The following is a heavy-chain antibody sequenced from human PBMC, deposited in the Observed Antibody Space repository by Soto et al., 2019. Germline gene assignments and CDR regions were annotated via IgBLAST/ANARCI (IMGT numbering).Heavy chain of an antibody. J-gene: IGHJ3*02. CDR2: ISSSGSTI. CDR1: GFTFSSYE. D-gene: IGHD3-22*01. Sequence: EVQLVESGGGLVQPGGSLRLSCAASGFTFSSYEMNWVRQAPGKGLEWVSYISSSGSTIYYADSVKGRFTISRDNAKNSLYLQMNSLRAEDTAVYYCARQRWLLLRSPARSAFDIWGQGTMVTVSS. V-gene: IGHV3-48*03. CDR3: ARQRWLLLRSPARSAFDI.